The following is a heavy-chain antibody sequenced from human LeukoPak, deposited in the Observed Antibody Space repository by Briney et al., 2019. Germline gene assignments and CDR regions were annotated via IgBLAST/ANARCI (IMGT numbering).Heavy chain of an antibody. CDR1: GGSISSYY. V-gene: IGHV4-59*01. Sequence: SETLSLTCSVSGGSISSYYWSWIRQPPGKGLEWIGNIYYTWSTNYNPSLQSRVTISVDTSKNQFSLRLTSVTAADTAVYYCARQKPLTYYYDSSGRSDDFDIWGQGTMVTVSS. CDR3: ARQKPLTYYYDSSGRSDDFDI. CDR2: IYYTWST. J-gene: IGHJ3*02. D-gene: IGHD3-22*01.